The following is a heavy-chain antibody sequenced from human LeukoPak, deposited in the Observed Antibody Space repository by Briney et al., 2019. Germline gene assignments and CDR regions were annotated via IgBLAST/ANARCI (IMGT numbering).Heavy chain of an antibody. CDR1: GFTFSSYS. Sequence: HPGGSLRLSCAASGFTFSSYSMNWVRQAPGKGLEWISYISSSCTTIYYADSVKGRFTISRDNAKNSLYLQMNSLRDEDTAVYYCARDGSSIAAYRRDYWGQGTLVTVSS. D-gene: IGHD6-25*01. J-gene: IGHJ4*02. CDR3: ARDGSSIAAYRRDY. CDR2: ISSSCTTI. V-gene: IGHV3-48*02.